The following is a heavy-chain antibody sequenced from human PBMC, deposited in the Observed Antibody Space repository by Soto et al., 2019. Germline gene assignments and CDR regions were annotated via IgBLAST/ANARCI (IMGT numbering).Heavy chain of an antibody. Sequence: ASVKVSCKASGYTFTSYGISWVRQAPGQGLEWMGWISAYNGNTNYAQKLQGRVTMTTDTSTSTAYMELRSLRSDDTAVYYCARDHYYDSSGYYSYFDYWGQGPLVTVSS. V-gene: IGHV1-18*01. J-gene: IGHJ4*02. CDR1: GYTFTSYG. CDR3: ARDHYYDSSGYYSYFDY. D-gene: IGHD3-22*01. CDR2: ISAYNGNT.